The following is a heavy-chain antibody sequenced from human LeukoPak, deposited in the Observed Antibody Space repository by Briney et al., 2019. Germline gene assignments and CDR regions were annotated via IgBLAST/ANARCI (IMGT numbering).Heavy chain of an antibody. CDR1: GYSFTTYW. D-gene: IGHD1-26*01. Sequence: GESLKISCKGSGYSFTTYWIGWVRLLPGKGLEWVGIIYPGDSDTRYSPSFQGQVTISADKSINTAYLQWSSLKASDTAMYFCARRGGSLNYFDYWGQGTLVTVSS. CDR3: ARRGGSLNYFDY. CDR2: IYPGDSDT. J-gene: IGHJ4*02. V-gene: IGHV5-51*01.